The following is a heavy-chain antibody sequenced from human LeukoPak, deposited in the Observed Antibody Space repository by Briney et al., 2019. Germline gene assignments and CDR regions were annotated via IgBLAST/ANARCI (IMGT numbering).Heavy chain of an antibody. CDR2: INPNSGGT. V-gene: IGHV1-2*02. D-gene: IGHD4-17*01. J-gene: IGHJ5*02. CDR3: ARGDYGDYFGGWGGFDP. Sequence: ASVKVSCKASGYTFTGYYMHWVRQAPGQGLEWMGWINPNSGGTNYAQKFPGRVTMTRDTSIRTPHMELRRLRSHATTGYYCARGDYGDYFGGWGGFDPWGQGTLVTVSS. CDR1: GYTFTGYY.